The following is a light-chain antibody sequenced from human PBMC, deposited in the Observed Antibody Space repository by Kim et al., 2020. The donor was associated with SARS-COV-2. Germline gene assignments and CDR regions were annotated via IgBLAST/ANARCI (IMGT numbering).Light chain of an antibody. CDR2: EVS. V-gene: IGLV2-23*02. CDR3: CTYVV. CDR1: SSDVGSYNL. Sequence: VSGSPGQSITISCTGTSSDVGSYNLVSWYQQHPGKAPKLMIYEVSKRPSGVSNRFSGSKSGNTASLTISGLQAEDEADYYCCTYVVFGGGTQLTVL. J-gene: IGLJ2*01.